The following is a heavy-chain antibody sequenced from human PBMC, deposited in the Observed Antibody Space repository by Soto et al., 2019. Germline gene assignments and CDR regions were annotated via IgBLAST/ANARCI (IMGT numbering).Heavy chain of an antibody. Sequence: PGESLKISCQGPGYSFSTYWIAWVRQMPGKGLEWMGILYPDDSDIRYSPSFQGQVTISVDKSIRTAYLQWRSLTASDTAIYYCARRRETTMAYDAYDLWGQGTMVTVS. CDR2: LYPDDSDI. CDR3: ARRRETTMAYDAYDL. D-gene: IGHD1-1*01. CDR1: GYSFSTYW. J-gene: IGHJ3*01. V-gene: IGHV5-51*01.